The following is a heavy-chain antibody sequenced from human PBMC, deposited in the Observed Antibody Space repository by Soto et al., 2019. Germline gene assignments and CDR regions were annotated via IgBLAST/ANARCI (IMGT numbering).Heavy chain of an antibody. V-gene: IGHV3-66*01. CDR3: AREAIIVIAAPEYYFDY. D-gene: IGHD3-22*01. CDR2: IYSGGYT. Sequence: GGSLRLSCAASGFDVSNTDMSWVRQAPGKGLEWVSVIYSGGYTNYADSVKGRFIVSRDSPRNTLYLQMDSLRAEDTAVYYCAREAIIVIAAPEYYFDYWGQGTLVTVSS. J-gene: IGHJ4*02. CDR1: GFDVSNTD.